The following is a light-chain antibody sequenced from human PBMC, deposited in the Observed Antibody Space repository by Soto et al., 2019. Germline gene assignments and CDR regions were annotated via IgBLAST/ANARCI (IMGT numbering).Light chain of an antibody. V-gene: IGKV1-5*01. CDR2: DVS. Sequence: DIQMTQSPSTLSASVGDRVTITCRASQSIRSWLAWYQQKPGKAPKVLIYDVSSFESGVPSRFSGSGSGTEFTLTISSLQPDDFATYYCQEYDSYSSTCGQGTKLQIK. CDR3: QEYDSYSST. J-gene: IGKJ2*01. CDR1: QSIRSW.